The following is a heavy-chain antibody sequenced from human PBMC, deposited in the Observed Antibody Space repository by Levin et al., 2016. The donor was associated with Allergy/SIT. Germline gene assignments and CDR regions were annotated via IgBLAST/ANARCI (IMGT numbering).Heavy chain of an antibody. D-gene: IGHD2-2*01. CDR1: GYTFTSYD. J-gene: IGHJ4*02. V-gene: IGHV1-8*01. Sequence: ASVKVSCKASGYTFTSYDINWVRQATGQGLEWMGWMNPNSGDTGYARKFQGRVTMTRNTSISTAYMELSSLKSDDTAVYYCARVLVVWTSTEKYFDYWGQGSLVTVSS. CDR2: MNPNSGDT. CDR3: ARVLVVWTSTEKYFDY.